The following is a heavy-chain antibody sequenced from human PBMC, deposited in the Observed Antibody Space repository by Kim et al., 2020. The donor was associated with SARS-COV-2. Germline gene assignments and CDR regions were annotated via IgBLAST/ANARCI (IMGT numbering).Heavy chain of an antibody. V-gene: IGHV3-7*01. J-gene: IGHJ4*02. CDR3: ARDIDERVYDRNDY. Sequence: GGSLRLSCAASGFTFSSAWMTWFRQAPGKGLEWVANINRDGSKENYVDSVKGRFTISRDNAKSSVFLQMYNLRAEDTAVFYCARDIDERVYDRNDYWGQG. CDR2: INRDGSKE. CDR1: GFTFSSAW. D-gene: IGHD5-12*01.